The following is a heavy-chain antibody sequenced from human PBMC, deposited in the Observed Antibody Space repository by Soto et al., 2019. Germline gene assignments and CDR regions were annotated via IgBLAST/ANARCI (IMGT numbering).Heavy chain of an antibody. CDR3: AKLQAYSYGPGAYFCY. D-gene: IGHD5-18*01. CDR2: IRSKANSYAT. Sequence: GGSLRVSCAASGFTFSGSAMHWVRQASGKGLEWVGRIRSKANSYATAYAASVKGRFTISRDNSKNTLFLQMNSLRAEDTAVYYCAKLQAYSYGPGAYFCYWGQGTLVTVSS. CDR1: GFTFSGSA. J-gene: IGHJ4*02. V-gene: IGHV3-73*01.